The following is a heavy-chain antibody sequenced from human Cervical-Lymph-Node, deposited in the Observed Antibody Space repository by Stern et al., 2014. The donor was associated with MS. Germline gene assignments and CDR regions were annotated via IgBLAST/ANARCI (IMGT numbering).Heavy chain of an antibody. D-gene: IGHD5-18*01. CDR3: ARDKEDTNMAFRYFDN. CDR1: GGSVGSGSYD. J-gene: IGHJ4*02. V-gene: IGHV4-61*02. CDR2: IYTTGST. Sequence: QVQLQESGPGLVKPSQTLSLTCTVSGGSVGSGSYDWSWIRQPAGKGLEWIGRIYTTGSTYYNPSLKSRVSILIDTFHNQFPLKLTSVTAADTAVYYCARDKEDTNMAFRYFDNWGQGTLVTVSS.